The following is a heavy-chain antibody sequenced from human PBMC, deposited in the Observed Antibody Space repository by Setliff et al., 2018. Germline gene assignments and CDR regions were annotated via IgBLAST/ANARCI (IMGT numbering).Heavy chain of an antibody. D-gene: IGHD3-10*01. J-gene: IGHJ5*02. CDR3: ARAELLWFGGFDP. V-gene: IGHV1-2*02. CDR2: INPNSGGT. Sequence: ASVKVSCKASGYTFTGYYMHWVRQAPGQGLEWMGWINPNSGGTNYAQKFQGRVTMTRNTSISTAYMELSSLRSEDTAVYYCARAELLWFGGFDPWGQGTLVTVSS. CDR1: GYTFTGYY.